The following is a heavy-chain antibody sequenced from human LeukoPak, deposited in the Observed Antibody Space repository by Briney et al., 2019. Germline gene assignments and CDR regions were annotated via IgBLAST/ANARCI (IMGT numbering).Heavy chain of an antibody. Sequence: PGGSLRLSCAASGFTVSSNYMNWVRQAPGKGLEWVSYISGSTIYYAESVKGRFTISRDNAKNLLYLQMNSLRAEDTAVYYCARERTTISTFAFDYWGQGTLVTVSS. J-gene: IGHJ4*02. D-gene: IGHD4-11*01. CDR3: ARERTTISTFAFDY. V-gene: IGHV3-48*01. CDR2: ISGSTI. CDR1: GFTVSSNY.